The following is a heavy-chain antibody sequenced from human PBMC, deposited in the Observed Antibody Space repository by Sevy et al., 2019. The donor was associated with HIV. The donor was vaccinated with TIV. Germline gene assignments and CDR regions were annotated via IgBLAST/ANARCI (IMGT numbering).Heavy chain of an antibody. CDR2: ISKSGSTT. CDR3: AREEDRELGTIPLDS. V-gene: IGHV3-48*02. Sequence: GGSLRLSCAASGFTFSHHNMNWVRQAPGKGLEWISYISKSGSTTYFADSVRGRFTISRDNAKNSLFLEMHSLTDEDTAVYYCAREEDRELGTIPLDSWGRGIQVTGS. D-gene: IGHD7-27*01. CDR1: GFTFSHHN. J-gene: IGHJ4*02.